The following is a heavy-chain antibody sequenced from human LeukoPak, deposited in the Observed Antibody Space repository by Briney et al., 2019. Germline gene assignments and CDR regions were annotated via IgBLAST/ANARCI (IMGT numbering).Heavy chain of an antibody. D-gene: IGHD4-17*01. Sequence: PGGSLRLSCAASGFNVSGNYMSWVRQAPGKGLEWVSVIDSGGSTYYADSVKGRFTISRDNFKNRMYLQMNSLRAEDTAVYHCARNDYGAYYFDYWGQGTLVTVSS. V-gene: IGHV3-53*05. J-gene: IGHJ4*02. CDR1: GFNVSGNY. CDR3: ARNDYGAYYFDY. CDR2: IDSGGST.